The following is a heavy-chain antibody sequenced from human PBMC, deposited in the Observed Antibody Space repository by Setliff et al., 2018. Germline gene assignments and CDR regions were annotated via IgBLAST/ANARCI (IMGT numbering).Heavy chain of an antibody. V-gene: IGHV4-30-4*08. D-gene: IGHD3-22*01. CDR3: ARESRYYYDNLGTLDY. CDR2: IYSSGST. Sequence: PSETLSLTCTVSGGSISSGDYYWSWIRQPPGKGLEWIGYIYSSGSTYYNPSLKSRVSISVDTSKNQFSLKLSSVTAADTAVYYCARESRYYYDNLGTLDYWGQGALVTVSS. CDR1: GGSISSGDYY. J-gene: IGHJ4*02.